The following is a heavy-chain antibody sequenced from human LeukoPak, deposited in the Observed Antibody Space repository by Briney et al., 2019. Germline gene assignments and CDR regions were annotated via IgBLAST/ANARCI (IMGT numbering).Heavy chain of an antibody. CDR2: ISSSGSTI. J-gene: IGHJ4*02. CDR3: ARAVYYYGSSGYYYFDY. Sequence: GGSLRLSCAASGFTFSSYSMNWVRQAPGKGLEWVSYISSSGSTIYYADSVKGRFTISRDNAKNSLYLQMNSLRAEDTAVYYCARAVYYYGSSGYYYFDYWGQGTLVTVSS. V-gene: IGHV3-48*04. CDR1: GFTFSSYS. D-gene: IGHD3-22*01.